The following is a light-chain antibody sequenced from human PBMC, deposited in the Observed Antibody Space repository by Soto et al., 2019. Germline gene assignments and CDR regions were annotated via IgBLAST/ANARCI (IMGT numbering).Light chain of an antibody. Sequence: EIVLTQSPGTLSLSPGERATLSCRASQSGSSNYLAWYQQKPGQAPRLLIYGASSRATGIPDRFSGSGSGTEFTLTISRLEPEDFAVYSCQQYGGSPRTFGQGTKVEI. J-gene: IGKJ1*01. V-gene: IGKV3-20*01. CDR3: QQYGGSPRT. CDR1: QSGSSNY. CDR2: GAS.